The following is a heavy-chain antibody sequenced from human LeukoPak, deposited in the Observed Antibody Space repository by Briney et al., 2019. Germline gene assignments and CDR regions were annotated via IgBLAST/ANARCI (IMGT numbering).Heavy chain of an antibody. J-gene: IGHJ3*02. Sequence: ASVKVSCKASRGTFISYAISWVRQAPGQGLEWMGGIIPIFGTANYAQKFQGRVTITTDESTSTAYMELSSLRSEDTAVYYCARYPPRGAFDIWGQGTMVTVSS. CDR2: IIPIFGTA. V-gene: IGHV1-69*05. CDR3: ARYPPRGAFDI. D-gene: IGHD3-10*01. CDR1: RGTFISYA.